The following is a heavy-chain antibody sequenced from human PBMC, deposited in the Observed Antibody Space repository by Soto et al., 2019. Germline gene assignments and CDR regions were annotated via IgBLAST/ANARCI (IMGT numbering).Heavy chain of an antibody. Sequence: QLQLQESGPGLVKPSETLSLTCTVSGGSISSSSYYWGWIRQPPGKGLEWIGSIYYSGSTYYNPTLKSRVTISVDTSKNQFSLKLSSVTAADTAVYYCARHTGYSYGPEYYFDYWGQGTLVTVSS. CDR3: ARHTGYSYGPEYYFDY. D-gene: IGHD5-18*01. CDR2: IYYSGST. CDR1: GGSISSSSYY. J-gene: IGHJ4*02. V-gene: IGHV4-39*01.